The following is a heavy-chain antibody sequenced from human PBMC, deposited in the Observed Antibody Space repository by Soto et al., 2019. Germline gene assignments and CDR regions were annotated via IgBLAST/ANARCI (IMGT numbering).Heavy chain of an antibody. CDR2: ISGSGGST. J-gene: IGHJ4*02. CDR3: ARDRGPNTPDY. Sequence: GGSLRLSCAASGFTLRNHVMSWVRQAPGKGLEWVSGISGSGGSTYYADSVKGRFTISRDNAKNSLYLQMNSLRVDDTAVYYCARDRGPNTPDYWGQGTLVTVSS. D-gene: IGHD2-2*02. V-gene: IGHV3-23*01. CDR1: GFTLRNHV.